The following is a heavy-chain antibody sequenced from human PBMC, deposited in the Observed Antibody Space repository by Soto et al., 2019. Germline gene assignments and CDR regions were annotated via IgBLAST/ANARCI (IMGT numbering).Heavy chain of an antibody. CDR2: TTPHNGNT. V-gene: IGHV1-18*01. D-gene: IGHD3-3*01. CDR1: GYMFTSYG. CDR3: ARVDFWSGDIYYGMDV. J-gene: IGHJ6*02. Sequence: GFGVKKTGASVKVSCKASGYMFTSYGISWVRQAPGQGLEWMGWTTPHNGNTRYAQKFQGRVTMTTDTSTTTASMELRSLTSDDTAVYYCARVDFWSGDIYYGMDVWGQGTTVSVSS.